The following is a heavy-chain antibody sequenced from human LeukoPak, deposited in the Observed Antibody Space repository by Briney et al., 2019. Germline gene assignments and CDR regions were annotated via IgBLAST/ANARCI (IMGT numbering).Heavy chain of an antibody. D-gene: IGHD3-10*01. CDR1: GGSISSGSYY. CDR3: ARQGISGTHYASFDP. V-gene: IGHV4-61*09. CDR2: IYYTGYT. Sequence: PSQTLSLTCTVSGGSISSGSYYWSWIRQPAGKGLEWIGNIYYTGYTNYNPSLKSRVTISVDTSKKQFSLKLTSVTAADTAVYYCARQGISGTHYASFDPWGQGTLVTVSS. J-gene: IGHJ5*02.